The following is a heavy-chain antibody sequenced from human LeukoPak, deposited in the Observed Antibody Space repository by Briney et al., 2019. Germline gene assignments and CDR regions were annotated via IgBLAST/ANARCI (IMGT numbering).Heavy chain of an antibody. CDR1: GFTFSDYY. J-gene: IGHJ4*02. V-gene: IGHV3-11*04. D-gene: IGHD3-3*01. CDR3: ARDRGYGSGYYFDN. CDR2: IDGGGTIT. Sequence: GGSLRLSCAASGFTFSDYYTSWIRQVPGKGLEWLSYIDGGGTITYYAAFEEGRFTISRDNAKNSVYLQMDSLRAEDTAVYYCARDRGYGSGYYFDNWGQGTLVTVSS.